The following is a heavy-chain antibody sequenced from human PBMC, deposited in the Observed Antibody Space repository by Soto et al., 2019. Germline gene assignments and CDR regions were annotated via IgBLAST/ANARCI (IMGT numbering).Heavy chain of an antibody. J-gene: IGHJ2*01. V-gene: IGHV1-46*01. CDR3: AREGIFCGGDCYRSWYFDL. Sequence: QVQLVQSGAEVKKPGASVKVSCKASGYTFTSYYMHWVRQAPGQGLEWMGIINPSGGSTSYAQNIQGRGTMSRDTSTSAVYMDLSSMRSEDTAVYYCAREGIFCGGDCYRSWYFDLWGRGTLVTVSS. D-gene: IGHD2-21*02. CDR2: INPSGGST. CDR1: GYTFTSYY.